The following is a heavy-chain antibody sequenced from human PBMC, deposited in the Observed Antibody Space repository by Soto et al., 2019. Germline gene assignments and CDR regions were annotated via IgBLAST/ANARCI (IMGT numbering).Heavy chain of an antibody. Sequence: ASVKVSCKASGYTFSSYAMHWVRQAPGQRLEWMGWINAGNGNTKYSQKFQGRVTITRDTSASTAYMELSSLRSDDTAVYYCARDAQDGPHNWFDPWGQGTLVTVPQ. CDR2: INAGNGNT. J-gene: IGHJ5*02. CDR1: GYTFSSYA. V-gene: IGHV1-3*01. CDR3: ARDAQDGPHNWFDP.